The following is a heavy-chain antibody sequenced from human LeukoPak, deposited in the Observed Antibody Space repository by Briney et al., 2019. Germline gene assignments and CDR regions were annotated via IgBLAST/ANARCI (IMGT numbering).Heavy chain of an antibody. J-gene: IGHJ4*02. D-gene: IGHD3-22*01. CDR2: INPSGGST. Sequence: ASVKVSCKASGYTFTSYYMHWVRQAPGQGLEWMGIINPSGGSTSYAQKFQGRVTMTRDMSTSTVYMELSSLRSEDTAVYYCATQTYYYDSSGYSLFDYWGQGTLVTVSS. CDR3: ATQTYYYDSSGYSLFDY. CDR1: GYTFTSYY. V-gene: IGHV1-46*01.